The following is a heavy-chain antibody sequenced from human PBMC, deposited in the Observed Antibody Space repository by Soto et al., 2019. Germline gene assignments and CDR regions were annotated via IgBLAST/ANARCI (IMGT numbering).Heavy chain of an antibody. D-gene: IGHD6-19*01. CDR3: AKNRNTGVAGTSCWFGP. Sequence: EGQLLESGGGLLQPGGSLRLSCAASGFTFSNYDMSWVRQAPGKGLEWVSAISVSGDTTYYADSVKGRFTISRDNSKNHLYLQMNPLRAEDTAVYYCAKNRNTGVAGTSCWFGPWGQGTLVPVSS. V-gene: IGHV3-23*01. J-gene: IGHJ5*02. CDR1: GFTFSNYD. CDR2: ISVSGDTT.